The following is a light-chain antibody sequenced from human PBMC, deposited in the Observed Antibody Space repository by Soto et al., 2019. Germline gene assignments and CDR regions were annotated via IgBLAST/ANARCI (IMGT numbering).Light chain of an antibody. CDR1: QSVGNS. CDR2: DAS. J-gene: IGKJ3*01. CDR3: QQRKNWPEFT. V-gene: IGKV3-11*01. Sequence: EIVLTQSPATLSLSPGEKATLSCRASQSVGNSLVWYQQKRGQAPRLLIYDASKRDIGIAARFSGSGSGTDFTLTISSLEPEDFAVYYCQQRKNWPEFTFGPGTKVDIK.